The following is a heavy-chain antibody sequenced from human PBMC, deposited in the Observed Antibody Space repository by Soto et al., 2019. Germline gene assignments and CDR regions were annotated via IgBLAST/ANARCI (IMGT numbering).Heavy chain of an antibody. V-gene: IGHV4-61*01. Sequence: PSETLSLTCTVSGDSFTSNNYYWSWLPQSPGKSLGWIGFINYDENANYKLSLSSRVTISLNTSKIQFSLTMRYVTAADTERYYCARVFSGNYYYTYDIDVWGQGTAVTVSS. CDR2: INYDENA. CDR3: ARVFSGNYYYTYDIDV. CDR1: GDSFTSNNYY. J-gene: IGHJ6*02.